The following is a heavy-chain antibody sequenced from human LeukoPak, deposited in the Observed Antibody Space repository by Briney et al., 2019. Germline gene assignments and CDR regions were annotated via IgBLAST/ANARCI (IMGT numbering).Heavy chain of an antibody. D-gene: IGHD2-15*01. Sequence: ASVKVSCKASGYTFTSYAMNWVRQAPGQRLEWMGYIYTHNGDTKYSQKFQGRVTLTRDTSASTVYVELSSLTSEDTAVYNCGRGGSSGVDYWGQGTLVTVSS. J-gene: IGHJ4*02. CDR1: GYTFTSYA. CDR2: IYTHNGDT. CDR3: GRGGSSGVDY. V-gene: IGHV1-3*04.